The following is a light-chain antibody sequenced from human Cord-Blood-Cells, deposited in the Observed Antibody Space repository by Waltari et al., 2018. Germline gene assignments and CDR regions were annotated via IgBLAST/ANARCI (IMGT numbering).Light chain of an antibody. CDR3: QQYYSTPPT. CDR2: WAS. J-gene: IGKJ4*01. V-gene: IGKV4-1*01. Sequence: IVMTQAPDSLAVSLVARATINCKSSQSVLYSSNTKNYLAWYQQKPGQPPKLLIYWASTRESGVPDRFSGSGSGTDFTLTISSLQAEDVAVYYCQQYYSTPPTFGGGTKVEIK. CDR1: QSVLYSSNTKNY.